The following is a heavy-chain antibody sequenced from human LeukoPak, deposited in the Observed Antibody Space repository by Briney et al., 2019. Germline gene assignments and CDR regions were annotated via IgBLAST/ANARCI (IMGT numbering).Heavy chain of an antibody. D-gene: IGHD3-3*01. V-gene: IGHV4-34*01. CDR2: INHSGST. CDR1: GGSFSGYY. CDR3: ARDLRGGTDGMDV. J-gene: IGHJ6*02. Sequence: SETLSLTCAVYGGSFSGYYWSWIRQPPGKALEWIGEINHSGSTNYNPSLKSRVTISVDTSKNQFSLKLSSVTAADTAVYYCARDLRGGTDGMDVWGQGTTVTVSS.